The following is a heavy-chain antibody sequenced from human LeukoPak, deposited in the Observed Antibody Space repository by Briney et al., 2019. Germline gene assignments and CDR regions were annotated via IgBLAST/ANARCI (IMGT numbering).Heavy chain of an antibody. CDR1: GFTFSDYG. Sequence: GRSLRLSCAASGFTFSDYGMHWVRQAPGKGLEWVAVIWYDGSNIYYADSVKGRFTISRDNSRNTLYLQMNSLRAEDTAVYYCARDRSGTFDYWGQGTLVTVSS. J-gene: IGHJ4*02. V-gene: IGHV3-33*01. CDR2: IWYDGSNI. D-gene: IGHD2-15*01. CDR3: ARDRSGTFDY.